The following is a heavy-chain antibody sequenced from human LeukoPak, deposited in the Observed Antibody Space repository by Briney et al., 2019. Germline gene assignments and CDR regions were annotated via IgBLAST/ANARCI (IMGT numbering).Heavy chain of an antibody. Sequence: GASVKVSCKASGYTFTSYDINWVRQAPGQGLEWMGWMNPNSGNTGYAQKFQGRVTMTRNTSISTAYMELSSLRSEDTAVYYCARRYSSSWRTFDPWGQGTLVTVSS. V-gene: IGHV1-8*01. J-gene: IGHJ5*02. CDR1: GYTFTSYD. CDR3: ARRYSSSWRTFDP. D-gene: IGHD6-13*01. CDR2: MNPNSGNT.